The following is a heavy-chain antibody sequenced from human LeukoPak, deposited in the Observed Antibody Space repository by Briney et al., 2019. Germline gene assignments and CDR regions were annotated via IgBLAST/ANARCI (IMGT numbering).Heavy chain of an antibody. V-gene: IGHV3-21*01. Sequence: GSLRLSCAASGFTFSSYSMNWVRQAPGKGLEWVSSISSSSSYIYYADSVKGRFTISRDNAKNSLYLQMNSLRAEDTAVYYCARDLQGIAAAGMESGAWGQGTLVTVSS. CDR1: GFTFSSYS. CDR2: ISSSSSYI. D-gene: IGHD6-13*01. CDR3: ARDLQGIAAAGMESGA. J-gene: IGHJ5*02.